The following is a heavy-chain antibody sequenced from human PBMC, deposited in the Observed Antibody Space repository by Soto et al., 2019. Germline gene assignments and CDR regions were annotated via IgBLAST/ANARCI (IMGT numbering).Heavy chain of an antibody. V-gene: IGHV3-23*01. CDR3: AKPFLVPVNYYYYYMDV. CDR2: ISGSGGST. CDR1: GFTFSSYA. J-gene: IGHJ6*03. D-gene: IGHD3-3*02. Sequence: GGSLRLSCAASGFTFSSYAMSWVRQAPGKGLEWVSAISGSGGSTYYADSVKGRFTISGDNSKNTLYLQMNSLGAEDTAVYYCAKPFLVPVNYYYYYMDVWGKGTTVTVSS.